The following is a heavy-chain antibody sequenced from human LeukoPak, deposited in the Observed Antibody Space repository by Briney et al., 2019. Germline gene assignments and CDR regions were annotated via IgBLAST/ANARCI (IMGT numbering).Heavy chain of an antibody. Sequence: SETLSLTCTVSGGSISSYYWSWIRQPPGKGLEWIGYIYYSGSTNYNPSLKSRVTISVDTSKNQFSLELSSVTAADTAVYYCARGRMYSSSSYDYWGQGTLVTVSS. CDR2: IYYSGST. D-gene: IGHD6-6*01. J-gene: IGHJ4*02. CDR1: GGSISSYY. V-gene: IGHV4-59*01. CDR3: ARGRMYSSSSYDY.